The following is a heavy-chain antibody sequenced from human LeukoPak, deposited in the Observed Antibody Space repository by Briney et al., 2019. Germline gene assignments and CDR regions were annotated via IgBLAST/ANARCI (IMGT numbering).Heavy chain of an antibody. V-gene: IGHV3-23*01. CDR2: ISGSGSST. CDR1: GFIFSSYA. CDR3: AKYGATAGTNYFDY. Sequence: GGSLRLSCAACGFIFSSYAMSWVRQASGKGLEWVSSISGSGSSTYYADSVKGRFTISRDNSKNTLYLQMNSLRAEDTAVYYCAKYGATAGTNYFDYWGQGTLVTVSS. J-gene: IGHJ4*02. D-gene: IGHD6-13*01.